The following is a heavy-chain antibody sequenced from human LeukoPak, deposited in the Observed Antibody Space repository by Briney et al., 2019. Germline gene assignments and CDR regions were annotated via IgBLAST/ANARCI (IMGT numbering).Heavy chain of an antibody. CDR2: ISAYNGNT. J-gene: IGHJ4*02. D-gene: IGHD4-17*01. V-gene: IGHV1-18*04. CDR1: GYTFTGYY. Sequence: ASVKVSCKASGYTFTGYYMHWVRQAPGQGLEWMGWISAYNGNTDYAQKLQGRVTMTTDTSTSTAYMELRSLRSDDTAVYYCARIPYGDYRIDYWGQGTLVTVSS. CDR3: ARIPYGDYRIDY.